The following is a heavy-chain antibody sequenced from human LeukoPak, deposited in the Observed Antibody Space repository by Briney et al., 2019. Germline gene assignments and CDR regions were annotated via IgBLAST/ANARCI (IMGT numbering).Heavy chain of an antibody. CDR2: VSRTNGAT. CDR3: ASAGEEWLFA. V-gene: IGHV1-2*02. D-gene: IGHD6-19*01. Sequence: ATVKILSNTSRHTFGRHFIHCVRHPPGKGREGMGCVSRTNGATQYEQEYQGRHTMTRDTSIDTAYMELNSLKSGDSAVYYCASAGEEWLFAWGQGTRLTVSS. J-gene: IGHJ4*02. CDR1: RHTFGRHF.